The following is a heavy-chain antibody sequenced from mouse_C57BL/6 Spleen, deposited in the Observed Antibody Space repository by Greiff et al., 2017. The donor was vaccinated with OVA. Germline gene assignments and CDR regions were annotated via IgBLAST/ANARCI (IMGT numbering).Heavy chain of an antibody. CDR2: IDPSDSYT. CDR1: GYTFTSYW. D-gene: IGHD2-4*01. Sequence: QVQLQQPGAELVRPGTSVKLSCKASGYTFTSYWMHWVKQRPGQGLEWIGVIDPSDSYTNYNQKFKGKATLTVDTSSSTAYMQLSSLTSEDSAVYYCARGGIYYDFMDYWGQGTSVTVSS. J-gene: IGHJ4*01. CDR3: ARGGIYYDFMDY. V-gene: IGHV1-59*01.